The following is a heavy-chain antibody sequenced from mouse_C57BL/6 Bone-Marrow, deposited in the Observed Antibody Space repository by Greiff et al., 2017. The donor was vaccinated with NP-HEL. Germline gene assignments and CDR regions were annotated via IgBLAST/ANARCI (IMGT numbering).Heavy chain of an antibody. J-gene: IGHJ3*01. CDR3: TTGGRPFAY. Sequence: EVKLEESGAELVRPGASVKLSCTASGFNIKDDYMHWVKQRPEQGLEWIGWIDPENGDTEYASKFQGKATITADTSSNTAYLQLSSLTSEDTAVYYWTTGGRPFAYWGQGTLVTVSA. CDR1: GFNIKDDY. CDR2: IDPENGDT. V-gene: IGHV14-4*01.